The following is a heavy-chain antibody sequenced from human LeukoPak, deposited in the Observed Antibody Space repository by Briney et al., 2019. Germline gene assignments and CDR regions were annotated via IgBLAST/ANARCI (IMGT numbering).Heavy chain of an antibody. J-gene: IGHJ4*01. V-gene: IGHV1-2*02. CDR1: GNTFTDYY. CDR3: ARGYCDSSTCYSFGY. D-gene: IGHD2-15*01. CDR2: ISLKSGDT. Sequence: VASVKVSCKASGNTFTDYYMHWVRQAPGQGPEWMGWISLKSGDTKYAQKFQGRDTMTRDTSISTAYMELISLRSDDTAVYYCARGYCDSSTCYSFGYWGQGTLVTVSS.